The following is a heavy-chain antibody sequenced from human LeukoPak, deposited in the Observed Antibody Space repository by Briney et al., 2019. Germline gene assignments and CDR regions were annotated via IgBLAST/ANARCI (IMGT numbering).Heavy chain of an antibody. J-gene: IGHJ4*02. D-gene: IGHD4-17*01. CDR3: AKWGGDYGDPFFDY. CDR1: GFTFSSYW. Sequence: GGTLRLSCAASGFTFSSYWMSWVRQAPGKGLEWVSAISGSGGSTYYADSVKGRFTISRDNSKNTLYLQMNSLRAEDTAVYYCAKWGGDYGDPFFDYWGQGTLVTVSS. V-gene: IGHV3-23*01. CDR2: ISGSGGST.